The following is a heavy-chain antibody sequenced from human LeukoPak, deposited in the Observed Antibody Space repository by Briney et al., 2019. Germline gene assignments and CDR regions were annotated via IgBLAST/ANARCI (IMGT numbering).Heavy chain of an antibody. J-gene: IGHJ4*02. Sequence: PGGSLRLSCVVSGFSFSDYLMSWVRQAPGKGLEWVSAISDSGSSTYYADSVKGRFTISRDNSKNTLYLQMNGLRAEDTAVYYCAIRYCSSTSCYQFDYWGQGTLVTVSS. CDR1: GFSFSDYL. D-gene: IGHD2-2*01. CDR3: AIRYCSSTSCYQFDY. CDR2: ISDSGSST. V-gene: IGHV3-23*01.